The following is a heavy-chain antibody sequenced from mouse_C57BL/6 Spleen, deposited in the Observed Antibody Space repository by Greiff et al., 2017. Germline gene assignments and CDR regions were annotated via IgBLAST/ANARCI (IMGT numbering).Heavy chain of an antibody. CDR2: ISYDGSN. CDR1: GYSITSGYY. D-gene: IGHD1-1*01. V-gene: IGHV3-6*01. Sequence: EVQRVESGPGLVKPSQSLSLTCSVTGYSITSGYYWNWIRQFPGNKLEWMGYISYDGSNNYNPSLKNRISITRDTSKNQFFLKLNSVTTEDTATYYCARTAYYGSSYAMDYWGQGTSVTVSS. J-gene: IGHJ4*01. CDR3: ARTAYYGSSYAMDY.